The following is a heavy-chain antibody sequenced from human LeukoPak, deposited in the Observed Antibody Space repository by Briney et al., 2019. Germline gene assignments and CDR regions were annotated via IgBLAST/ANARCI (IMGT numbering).Heavy chain of an antibody. CDR1: GPFITNRHG. Sequence: RPSGTLSLTCALSGPFITNRHGLGSPRPRPGTGLEWIVQIYHGGTTTYNPALQSRVTMSVDKSKNQFSLMLSSVTAADTAVYYCATYFYGEYGSYYFAYGGQGTLVTVSS. CDR3: ATYFYGEYGSYYFAY. D-gene: IGHD4-17*01. J-gene: IGHJ4*02. V-gene: IGHV4-4*02. CDR2: IYHGGTT.